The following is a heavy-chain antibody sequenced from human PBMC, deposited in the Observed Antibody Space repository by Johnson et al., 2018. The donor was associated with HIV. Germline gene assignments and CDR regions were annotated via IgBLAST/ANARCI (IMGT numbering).Heavy chain of an antibody. CDR2: IYSGGST. V-gene: IGHV3-66*01. Sequence: VQLVESGGGLVQPGGSLRLSCAASGFTVSSNYMSWVRQAPGKGLEWVSVIYSGGSTYYADPVTGRFTISRDNSKNTLYHQMNSLRAEDTAVYYCAKEEPVIQCLEWFPGAFDIGGQGTMVAVSS. CDR3: AKEEPVIQCLEWFPGAFDI. J-gene: IGHJ3*02. D-gene: IGHD3-3*01. CDR1: GFTVSSNY.